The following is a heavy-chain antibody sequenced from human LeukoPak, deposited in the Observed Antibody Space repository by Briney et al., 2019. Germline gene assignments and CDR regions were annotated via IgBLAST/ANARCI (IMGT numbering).Heavy chain of an antibody. V-gene: IGHV4-4*07. Sequence: SETLSLTCTVSGGSISSYYWSWIQQPAGKGLEWIGRIYTSGSTNYNPSLKSRVTMSVDTSKNQFSLKLSSVTAADTAVYYCARDRQQLVLGYYYYYMDVWGKGTTVTVSS. CDR2: IYTSGST. CDR1: GGSISSYY. D-gene: IGHD6-13*01. J-gene: IGHJ6*03. CDR3: ARDRQQLVLGYYYYYMDV.